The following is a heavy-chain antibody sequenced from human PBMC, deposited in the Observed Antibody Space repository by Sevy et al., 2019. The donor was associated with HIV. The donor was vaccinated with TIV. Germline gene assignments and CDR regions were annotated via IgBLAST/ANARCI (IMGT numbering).Heavy chain of an antibody. CDR1: GFTFSNVW. V-gene: IGHV3-15*01. D-gene: IGHD2-15*01. J-gene: IGHJ1*01. CDR2: IKSKTEGGTA. Sequence: GGSLRLSCAASGFTFSNVWMSWLRQAPGKGLEWVAHIKSKTEGGTADYAAPVNGRFTISRDDSNDTLYLQMNSLKTEDTAVYYCTTGGSLFQHWGQGTLVTVSS. CDR3: TTGGSLFQH.